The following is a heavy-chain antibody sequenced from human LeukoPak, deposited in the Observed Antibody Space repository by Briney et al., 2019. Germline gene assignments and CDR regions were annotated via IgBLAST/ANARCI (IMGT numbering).Heavy chain of an antibody. Sequence: SEPLSLTCTVSGGSISSYYWSWIRQPPGKGLEWIGYIYYSGSTDYNPSLKSRVTISVDTSKNQFSLRLSSVTAADTAVYYCARRPAGTGWFDPWGQGTLVTVSS. CDR1: GGSISSYY. D-gene: IGHD6-19*01. CDR3: ARRPAGTGWFDP. CDR2: IYYSGST. V-gene: IGHV4-59*08. J-gene: IGHJ5*02.